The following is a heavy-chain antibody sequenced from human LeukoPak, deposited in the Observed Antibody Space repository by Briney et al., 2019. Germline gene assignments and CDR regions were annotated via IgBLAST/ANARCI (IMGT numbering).Heavy chain of an antibody. CDR2: IYPGDSES. V-gene: IGHV5-51*01. Sequence: GESLKISCQGSGFKFTAYWIGWVRQMPGKGLEWVGIIYPGDSESRYSPSFQGQVTISADKSISTAYLQWSSLKASDTGMYYCARRDYYYYYGMDVWGQGTTVTVSS. CDR1: GFKFTAYW. J-gene: IGHJ6*02. CDR3: ARRDYYYYYGMDV.